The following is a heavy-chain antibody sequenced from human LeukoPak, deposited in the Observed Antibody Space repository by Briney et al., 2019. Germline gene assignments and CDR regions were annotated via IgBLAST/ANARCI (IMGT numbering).Heavy chain of an antibody. CDR3: ARELSYYYGSGSYYYFDY. V-gene: IGHV1-69*01. J-gene: IGHJ4*02. D-gene: IGHD3-10*01. Sequence: ASVKVPCKASGGTFSSYAISWVRQAPGQGLEWMGGINPIFGTANYAQKFQGRVTITADESTSTAYMELSSLRSEDTAVYYCARELSYYYGSGSYYYFDYWGQGTLVTVSS. CDR1: GGTFSSYA. CDR2: INPIFGTA.